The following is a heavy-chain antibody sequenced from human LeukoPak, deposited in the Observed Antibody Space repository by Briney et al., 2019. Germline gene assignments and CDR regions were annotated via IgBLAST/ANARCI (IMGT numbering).Heavy chain of an antibody. CDR3: ATWRYFWSGSDRDY. D-gene: IGHD3-3*01. CDR1: GFTFSSYA. J-gene: IGHJ4*02. Sequence: PGGSLRLSCAASGFTFSSYAMHWVRQAPGKGLEWVAVISYDGSNKYYADSVEGRFTISRDNSKNTLYLQMNSLRAEDTAVYYCATWRYFWSGSDRDYWGQGTLVTVSS. V-gene: IGHV3-30-3*01. CDR2: ISYDGSNK.